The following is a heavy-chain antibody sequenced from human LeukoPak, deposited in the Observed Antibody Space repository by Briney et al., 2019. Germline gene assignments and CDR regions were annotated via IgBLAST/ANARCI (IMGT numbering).Heavy chain of an antibody. CDR2: ISHSGTT. J-gene: IGHJ4*02. CDR3: ARWDDSAWAFGN. Sequence: KPSETLSLTCIVSGGSISTYSWNWIRQSPGKGLEWVGYISHSGTTSYDSYFRSRVTISVDTSNNQLSLKLTSVTVADTAVYYCARWDDSAWAFGNWGPGTLVTVSS. V-gene: IGHV4-59*08. D-gene: IGHD6-19*01. CDR1: GGSISTYS.